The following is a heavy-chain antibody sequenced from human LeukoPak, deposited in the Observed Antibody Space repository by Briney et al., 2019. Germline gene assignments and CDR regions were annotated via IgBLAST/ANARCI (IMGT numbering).Heavy chain of an antibody. CDR3: VRDLGYCGGGSGYSTAFDI. D-gene: IGHD2-15*01. CDR2: INPNSSGT. J-gene: IGHJ3*02. Sequence: GASVKVSCKASGYTFTGYYMHWVRQAPGQGLEWIGWINPNSSGTNYAQKFLGRVTMTRDTSLSTAYMELSRLRADDTAVYYGVRDLGYCGGGSGYSTAFDIAGQGRIVTVSS. V-gene: IGHV1-2*02. CDR1: GYTFTGYY.